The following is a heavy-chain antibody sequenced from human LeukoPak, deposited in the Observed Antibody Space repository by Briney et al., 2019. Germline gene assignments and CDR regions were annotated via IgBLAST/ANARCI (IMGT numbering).Heavy chain of an antibody. CDR1: GFTFSSYG. CDR3: ARDEPTLTDAFDI. CDR2: ISKDGSNQ. V-gene: IGHV3-30*03. J-gene: IGHJ3*02. Sequence: GGSLRLSCAASGFTFSSYGMHWVRQAPGKGLEGVAVISKDGSNQYYADSVKGRFTISRDSSKNTLYLQMSSLRGDDTALYYCARDEPTLTDAFDIWGQGTMVTVFS. D-gene: IGHD4-17*01.